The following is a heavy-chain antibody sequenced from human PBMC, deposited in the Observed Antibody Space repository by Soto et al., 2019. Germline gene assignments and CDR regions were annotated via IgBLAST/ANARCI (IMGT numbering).Heavy chain of an antibody. J-gene: IGHJ5*02. D-gene: IGHD6-19*01. CDR1: GFTVSSNY. V-gene: IGHV3-66*01. CDR3: ARDYSSGWSPWFDP. Sequence: PGGSLRLSCAASGFTVSSNYMSWVRQAPGKGLEWVSVIYNDDSTYYADSVKGRFTISRDNSKNTLYLQMNSLRAEDTAVYYCARDYSSGWSPWFDPWGQGTLVTVSS. CDR2: IYNDDST.